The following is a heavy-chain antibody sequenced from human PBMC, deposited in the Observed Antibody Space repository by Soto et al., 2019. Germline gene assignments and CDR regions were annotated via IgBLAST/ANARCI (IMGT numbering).Heavy chain of an antibody. CDR1: GGGFSSYT. D-gene: IGHD3-22*01. CDR2: IIPILDIA. Sequence: SVKVSCKAAGGGFSSYTRSWVRQAPGQGLEWMGRIIPILDIANYAQKFQGRVTITADKSTSTAYMELSSLRSEDTAVYYCARAYYDSSVYLTILYALDVWGQGTTVTVSS. J-gene: IGHJ6*02. CDR3: ARAYYDSSVYLTILYALDV. V-gene: IGHV1-69*02.